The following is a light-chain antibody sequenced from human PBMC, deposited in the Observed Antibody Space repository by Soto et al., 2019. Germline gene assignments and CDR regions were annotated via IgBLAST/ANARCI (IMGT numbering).Light chain of an antibody. CDR3: QQLKSYPPT. V-gene: IGKV1-9*01. J-gene: IGKJ2*01. CDR2: AAS. CDR1: QGISSY. Sequence: IQLTQSPSSLSASVGDRVTVTCRASQGISSYLAWYQQQPGKAPKLLIYAASTLQRGVSSRFSGSGSGTDFTLTISSLQPEDFATYYCQQLKSYPPTFGQGTKLEIK.